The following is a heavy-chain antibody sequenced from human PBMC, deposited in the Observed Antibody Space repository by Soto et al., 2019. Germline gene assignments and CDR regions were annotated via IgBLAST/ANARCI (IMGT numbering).Heavy chain of an antibody. D-gene: IGHD4-4*01. CDR1: GFTFDDYA. CDR3: AKDPNFNYDPLGAFDI. J-gene: IGHJ3*02. CDR2: ISWNSGSI. V-gene: IGHV3-9*01. Sequence: GGSLRLSCAASGFTFDDYAMHWVRQAPGKGLEWVSGISWNSGSIGYADSVKGRFTISRDNAKNSLYLQMNSLRAEDTALYYCAKDPNFNYDPLGAFDIWGQGTMVTVSS.